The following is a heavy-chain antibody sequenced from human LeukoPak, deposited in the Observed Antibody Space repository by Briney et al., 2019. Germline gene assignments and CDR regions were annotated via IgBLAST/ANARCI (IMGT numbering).Heavy chain of an antibody. V-gene: IGHV3-66*02. CDR3: ARLQITRALGAAGFDY. CDR2: IYSGGST. Sequence: GGSLRLSCAASGFTFSSYSMNWVRQAPGKGLEWASVIYSGGSTYYADSVKGRFTISRDNSKNTLYLQMNSLRAGDTAVYYCARLQITRALGAAGFDYWGQGTLVTVSS. D-gene: IGHD6-19*01. CDR1: GFTFSSYS. J-gene: IGHJ4*02.